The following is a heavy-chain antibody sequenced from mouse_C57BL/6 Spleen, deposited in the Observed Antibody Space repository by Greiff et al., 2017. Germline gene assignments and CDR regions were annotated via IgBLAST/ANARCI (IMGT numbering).Heavy chain of an antibody. D-gene: IGHD3-3*01. V-gene: IGHV1-55*01. CDR1: GYTFTSYW. J-gene: IGHJ4*01. CDR2: IYPGGSST. Sequence: QVQLPQPGAELVKPGASVKMSCKASGYTFTSYWIPWVKQRPGQGLEWIGDIYPGGSSTNYNEKFKSKATLTVDTSSSTAYMQLCSLTSEHSAVDYGARYRADNAIDYWGQGTSVTVSS. CDR3: ARYRADNAIDY.